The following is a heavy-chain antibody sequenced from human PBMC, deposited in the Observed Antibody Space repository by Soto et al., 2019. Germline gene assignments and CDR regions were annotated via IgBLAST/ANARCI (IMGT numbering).Heavy chain of an antibody. V-gene: IGHV1-3*01. CDR2: INAGNGNT. CDR3: ARVDFWSGYRTGFDY. J-gene: IGHJ4*02. Sequence: ASVKVSCKASGYTFTSYAMHWVRQAPGQRLEWMGWINAGNGNTKYSQKFQGRVTITRDTSASTAYMELSSLRSEDTAVYYCARVDFWSGYRTGFDYWGRGTLVTVSS. CDR1: GYTFTSYA. D-gene: IGHD3-3*01.